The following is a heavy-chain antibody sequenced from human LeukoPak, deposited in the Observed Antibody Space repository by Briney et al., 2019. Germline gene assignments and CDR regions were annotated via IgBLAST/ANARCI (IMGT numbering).Heavy chain of an antibody. CDR2: INLNSGGT. J-gene: IGHJ5*02. V-gene: IGHV1-2*02. CDR3: ARDRKIVVVPAASNWFDP. CDR1: GYTFTGYY. D-gene: IGHD2-2*01. Sequence: GASVKVSCKASGYTFTGYYMHWVRQPPGQRLEGMGGINLNSGGTNYAQKFQGRVTMTRDTSISTAYMELSRLRSDDTAVYYCARDRKIVVVPAASNWFDPWGQGTLVTVSS.